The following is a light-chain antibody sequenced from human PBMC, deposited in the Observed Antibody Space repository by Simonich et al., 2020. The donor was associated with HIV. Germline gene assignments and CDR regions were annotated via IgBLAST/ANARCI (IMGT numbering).Light chain of an antibody. CDR1: SRDVWSYNL. CDR3: CSFAGNNIYVV. CDR2: VGR. Sequence: QSALTQPASVSGSPGPSITISCTGTSRDVWSYNLVSWYPQHPGKAPKPMIYVGRKRPSGVSHRFSGSQSGNTASLTISGLQAEDGADYYCCSFAGNNIYVVFGGGTKLTVL. V-gene: IGLV2-23*01. J-gene: IGLJ2*01.